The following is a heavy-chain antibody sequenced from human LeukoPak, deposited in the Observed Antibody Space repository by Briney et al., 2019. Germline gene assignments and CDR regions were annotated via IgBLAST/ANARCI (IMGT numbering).Heavy chain of an antibody. CDR2: IYPGDSDT. J-gene: IGHJ4*02. CDR1: GYSFTSYW. D-gene: IGHD3-22*01. V-gene: IGHV5-51*01. CDR3: ALLSYDSSGYYNY. Sequence: GESLKISCKGSGYSFTSYWIGWVRQMPGKGLEWMGIIYPGDSDTRYSPSFQGQATISADKSISTAYLQWSSLKASDTAMYYCALLSYDSSGYYNYWGQGTLVTVSS.